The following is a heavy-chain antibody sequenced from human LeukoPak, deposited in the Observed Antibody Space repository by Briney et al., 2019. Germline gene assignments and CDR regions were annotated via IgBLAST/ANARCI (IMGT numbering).Heavy chain of an antibody. D-gene: IGHD4-17*01. J-gene: IGHJ4*02. CDR3: ATITVTTDYFDY. Sequence: ASVKVTCKVSGYTLIELSTHWVRQAPGKGLEWMGGFDPEDGETIYAQKFQGRVTMTEDTSTDTAYMELSSLRSEDTAVYYCATITVTTDYFDYWGQGTLVTVSS. CDR2: FDPEDGET. V-gene: IGHV1-24*01. CDR1: GYTLIELS.